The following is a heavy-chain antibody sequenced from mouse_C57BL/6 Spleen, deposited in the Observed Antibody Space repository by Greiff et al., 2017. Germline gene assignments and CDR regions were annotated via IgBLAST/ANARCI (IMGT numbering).Heavy chain of an antibody. CDR2: IDPETGGT. CDR1: GYTFTDYE. V-gene: IGHV1-15*01. Sequence: QVQLQQSGAELVRPGASVTLSCKASGYTFTDYEMHWVKQTPVHGLEWIGAIDPETGGTAYNQKFKGKAILTADKSSSTAYMELRSLTSEDSAVYYCTRCRGDYAMDYWGQGTSVTVSS. J-gene: IGHJ4*01. CDR3: TRCRGDYAMDY.